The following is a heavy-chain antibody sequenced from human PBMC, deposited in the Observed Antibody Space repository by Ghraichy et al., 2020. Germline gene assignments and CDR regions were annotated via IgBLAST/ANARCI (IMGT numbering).Heavy chain of an antibody. V-gene: IGHV3-23*01. CDR3: AKKMSSGSYPH. J-gene: IGHJ4*02. D-gene: IGHD3-10*01. Sequence: GGSLRLFCVGSGFTFSSFVMSWVRQTPGKRLEWVSAISVSGIETFYADSVKGRFTISRDNSRNTVYLEMNSLRVEDTAIYYCAKKMSSGSYPHWGQGTLVTVSS. CDR2: ISVSGIET. CDR1: GFTFSSFV.